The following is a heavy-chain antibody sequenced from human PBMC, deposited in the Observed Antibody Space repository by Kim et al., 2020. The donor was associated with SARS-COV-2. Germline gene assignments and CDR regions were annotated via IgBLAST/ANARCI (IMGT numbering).Heavy chain of an antibody. J-gene: IGHJ4*02. CDR3: AKLGLRDGTTDY. Sequence: PGGSLRLSCAASGFTFSSYGMHWVRQAPGKGLEGVAVISYDGSNKYYADTVKGRFTISRDNSKNTLYLQMNSLRAEDTAVYYCAKLGLRDGTTDYWGQGTLVTVSS. V-gene: IGHV3-30*18. CDR2: ISYDGSNK. D-gene: IGHD2-2*01. CDR1: GFTFSSYG.